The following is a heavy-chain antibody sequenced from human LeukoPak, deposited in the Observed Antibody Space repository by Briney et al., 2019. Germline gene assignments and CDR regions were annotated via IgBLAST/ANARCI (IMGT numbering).Heavy chain of an antibody. Sequence: GGSLRLLCTACGFSFNNYAMTWFRQAPGRGLEWVSVIIASRGSTFYADSVKGRFAISRDNAESTLYVEMKSLSVEDGAVYYCTKGGYEYAEVAYIDSSGQG. CDR2: IIASRGST. V-gene: IGHV3-23*01. CDR3: TKGGYEYAEVAYIDS. D-gene: IGHD5-12*01. CDR1: GFSFNNYA. J-gene: IGHJ4*02.